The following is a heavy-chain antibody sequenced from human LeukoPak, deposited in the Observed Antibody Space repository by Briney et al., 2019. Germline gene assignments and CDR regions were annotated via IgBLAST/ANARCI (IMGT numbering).Heavy chain of an antibody. J-gene: IGHJ4*02. Sequence: PSETLSLTCTVSGGSISSGGYYWSWIRQHPGKGLEWIGYIYYSGSTYYNPSLKSRVTISVDTSKNQFSLKLSSVTAADTAVYYCARVRTVTTVFDYWGQGTLVTVSS. CDR3: ARVRTVTTVFDY. V-gene: IGHV4-31*03. CDR1: GGSISSGGYY. D-gene: IGHD4-17*01. CDR2: IYYSGST.